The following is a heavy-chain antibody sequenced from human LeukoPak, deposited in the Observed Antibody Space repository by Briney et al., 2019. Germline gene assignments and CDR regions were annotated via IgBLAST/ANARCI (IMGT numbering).Heavy chain of an antibody. V-gene: IGHV3-21*01. CDR2: ISSSSSYI. J-gene: IGHJ4*02. D-gene: IGHD6-19*01. Sequence: GGSLRLSCAASGFTFSSYSMNWVRQAPGKGLEWVSSISSSSSYIYYADSVKGRFTISTDNAKNSLYLQMNSLRAEDTAVYYCARDLSIAVGDYWGQGTLVTVSS. CDR3: ARDLSIAVGDY. CDR1: GFTFSSYS.